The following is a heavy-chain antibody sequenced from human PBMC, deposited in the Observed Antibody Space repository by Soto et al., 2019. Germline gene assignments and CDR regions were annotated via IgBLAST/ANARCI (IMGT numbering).Heavy chain of an antibody. D-gene: IGHD3-22*01. CDR1: GYSISSGYY. V-gene: IGHV4-38-2*01. CDR2: IYHSGST. Sequence: PSETLSLTCAVSGYSISSGYYWGWIRQPPGKGLEWIGSIYHSGSTYYNPSLKSRVTISVDTSKNQFSLKLSSVTAVDTAVYYCARVSSSGYYYWFDPWGQGTQVTVSS. CDR3: ARVSSSGYYYWFDP. J-gene: IGHJ5*02.